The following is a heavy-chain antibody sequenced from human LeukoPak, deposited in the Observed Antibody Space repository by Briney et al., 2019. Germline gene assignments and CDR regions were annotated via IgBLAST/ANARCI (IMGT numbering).Heavy chain of an antibody. CDR2: ISGSGGST. CDR1: GFTFSSFA. Sequence: PGGSLRLSCAASGFTFSSFAMSWVRQAPGKGLEWVSAISGSGGSTYYAESAKGRFTISRDNSKNTLYLQMSSLRAEDTAVYYCAKDHNPPPYYYFDYWGQGTLVTVSS. D-gene: IGHD1-20*01. V-gene: IGHV3-23*01. J-gene: IGHJ4*02. CDR3: AKDHNPPPYYYFDY.